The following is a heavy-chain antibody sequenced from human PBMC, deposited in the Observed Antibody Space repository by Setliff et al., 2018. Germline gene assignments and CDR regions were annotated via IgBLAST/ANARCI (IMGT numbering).Heavy chain of an antibody. V-gene: IGHV1-2*06. D-gene: IGHD3-10*01. Sequence: ASVKVSCKASGYTFAGYYKHWVRQTPGQGLEWMGHINPIGGGATYAQKFHGRVTMTRDSSTSTVYMELNSLGADDTAIYFCARDLNRWFGEFAFDIWGQGTMVTVSS. J-gene: IGHJ3*02. CDR3: ARDLNRWFGEFAFDI. CDR2: INPIGGGA. CDR1: GYTFAGYY.